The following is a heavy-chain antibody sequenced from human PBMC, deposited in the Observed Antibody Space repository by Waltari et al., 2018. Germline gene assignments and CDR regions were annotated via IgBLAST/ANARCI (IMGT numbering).Heavy chain of an antibody. CDR3: ARDRGVGGEYSSDLNYFDY. CDR1: GYTFTSSY. D-gene: IGHD6-19*01. CDR2: SNPSGGST. V-gene: IGHV1-46*01. J-gene: IGHJ4*02. Sequence: QVQLVQSGAEVKKPGASVTVSCKASGYTFTSSYMHWVRQAPGQGLEWMGISNPSGGSTSDAQKFQGRVTMTRDTSTSTVYMELSSLRSEDTAVYYCARDRGVGGEYSSDLNYFDYWGQGTLVTVSS.